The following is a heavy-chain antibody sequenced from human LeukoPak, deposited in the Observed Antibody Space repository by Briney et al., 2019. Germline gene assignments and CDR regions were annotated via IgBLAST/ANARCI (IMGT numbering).Heavy chain of an antibody. Sequence: GESLKISCKGSGYSFTSYWIGWVRQMPEKGLEWMGIIYPGDSDTRYSPSFQGQVTISADKSISTAYLQWSSLKASDTAMYYCARRDCSSTSCYYWYFDLWGRGTLVTVSS. CDR2: IYPGDSDT. J-gene: IGHJ2*01. CDR1: GYSFTSYW. D-gene: IGHD2-2*01. V-gene: IGHV5-51*01. CDR3: ARRDCSSTSCYYWYFDL.